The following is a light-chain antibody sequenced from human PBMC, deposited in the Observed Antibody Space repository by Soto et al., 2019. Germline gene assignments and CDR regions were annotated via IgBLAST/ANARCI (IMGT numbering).Light chain of an antibody. Sequence: ACVGHVFTSSCRASRGXRSYIARYQQKPGKAPNFLXADASTLQTGGPSRLSGSGSATEFTLTISSLQPEDSATYYCQQLKSNISTFGQGTRLEI. CDR2: DAS. CDR1: RGXRSY. CDR3: QQLKSNIST. J-gene: IGKJ5*01. V-gene: IGKV1-9*01.